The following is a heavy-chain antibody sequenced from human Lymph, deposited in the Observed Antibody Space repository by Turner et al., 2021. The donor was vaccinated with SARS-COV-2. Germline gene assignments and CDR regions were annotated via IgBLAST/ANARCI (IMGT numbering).Heavy chain of an antibody. CDR2: ISISSSTI. CDR3: ARDRGGYGAYYYGMDV. Sequence: EVQLVESGGGLVQPGVSLRLSCAATGFTFSSYSMNWVRQAPGKGLEWVSYISISSSTIYYADSVKGRFTISRDNAKNSLYLQMNSLRDEDTAVYYCARDRGGYGAYYYGMDVWGQGTTVTVSS. D-gene: IGHD2-15*01. V-gene: IGHV3-48*02. CDR1: GFTFSSYS. J-gene: IGHJ6*02.